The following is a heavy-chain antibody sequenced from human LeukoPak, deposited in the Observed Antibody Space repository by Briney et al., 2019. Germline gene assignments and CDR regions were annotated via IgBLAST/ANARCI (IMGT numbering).Heavy chain of an antibody. V-gene: IGHV1-18*01. Sequence: ASVKVSCKASGYTFISYGISWVRQAPGQGLEWMGWISAYNGDTNYAQKLQGRVTMTRNTSISTAYMELSSLRSEDTAVYYCARGVRYSSGWYYYYYYMDVWGKGTTVTISS. CDR2: ISAYNGDT. J-gene: IGHJ6*03. D-gene: IGHD6-19*01. CDR1: GYTFISYG. CDR3: ARGVRYSSGWYYYYYYMDV.